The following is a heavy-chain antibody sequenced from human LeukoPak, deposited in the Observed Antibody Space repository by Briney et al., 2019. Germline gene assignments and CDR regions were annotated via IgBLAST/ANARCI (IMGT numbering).Heavy chain of an antibody. CDR2: ISVSDAGT. D-gene: IGHD5-24*01. Sequence: GGSLRLSCAASGFTFSSFAMSWVRQAPGKGLEWVSSISVSDAGTYSGDSVKGRFTISRDNSKNTLSLQMNSLRVEDTAIYYCAKDIQLSTWGLGTMVTVSS. CDR1: GFTFSSFA. CDR3: AKDIQLST. V-gene: IGHV3-23*01. J-gene: IGHJ3*01.